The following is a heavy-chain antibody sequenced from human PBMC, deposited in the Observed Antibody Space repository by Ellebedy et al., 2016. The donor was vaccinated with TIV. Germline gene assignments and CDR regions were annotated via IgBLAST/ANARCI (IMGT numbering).Heavy chain of an antibody. J-gene: IGHJ4*02. CDR3: ARERLRSLDY. D-gene: IGHD6-25*01. CDR1: GYTFTGHY. CDR2: INPNSGDT. Sequence: AASVKVSCKASGYTFTGHYMHWARQAPGQGLEWMGWINPNSGDTNYVQKFQGRVTMTRDTSISTAYLELSGLTSDDTAVYYCARERLRSLDYWGQGTLVTVSS. V-gene: IGHV1-2*02.